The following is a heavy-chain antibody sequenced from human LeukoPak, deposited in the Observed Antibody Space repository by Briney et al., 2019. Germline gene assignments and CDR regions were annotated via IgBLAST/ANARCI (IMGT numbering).Heavy chain of an antibody. CDR3: AREYQLLFYYYYMDV. V-gene: IGHV4-4*07. Sequence: TSETLSLTCTVSGGSISSYYWSWIRQPAGKGLEWIGRIYTSGSTNYNPSLKSRVTMSVDTSKNQFSLKLSSVTAADTAVYYCAREYQLLFYYYYMDVWGKGTTVTISS. J-gene: IGHJ6*03. CDR2: IYTSGST. CDR1: GGSISSYY. D-gene: IGHD2-2*01.